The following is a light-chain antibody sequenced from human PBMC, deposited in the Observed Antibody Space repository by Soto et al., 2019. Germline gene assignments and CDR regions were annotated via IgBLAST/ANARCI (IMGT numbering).Light chain of an antibody. Sequence: QSLLTQPPSASGTPGQRVTMSCSGSSSNIVSYSVSWYLHLPGTAPKLLIYSDNQRPSGVPDRFSGSKSGTSASLAISGLQSEDEADYYCASWDDSLNGPVFGGGTKLTV. CDR1: SSNIVSYS. CDR3: ASWDDSLNGPV. J-gene: IGLJ3*02. CDR2: SDN. V-gene: IGLV1-44*01.